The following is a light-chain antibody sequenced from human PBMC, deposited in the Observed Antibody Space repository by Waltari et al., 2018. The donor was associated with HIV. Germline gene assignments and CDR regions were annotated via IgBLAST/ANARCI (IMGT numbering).Light chain of an antibody. Sequence: QSVLTQPPSASGTPGQRVTISCSGSSSTIGSTTVNWYQQLPGTAPKPLIYSNNQRPSGVPDRFSGSKSGTSASLAISGLQSEDEADYYCAAWDDSLNGVVFGGGTKLTVL. J-gene: IGLJ2*01. CDR3: AAWDDSLNGVV. CDR1: SSTIGSTT. V-gene: IGLV1-44*01. CDR2: SNN.